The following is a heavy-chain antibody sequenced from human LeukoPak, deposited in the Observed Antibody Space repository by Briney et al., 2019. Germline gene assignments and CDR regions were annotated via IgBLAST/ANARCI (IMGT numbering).Heavy chain of an antibody. Sequence: ASVKVSCKASGYTFTGYYMHWVRQAPGQGLEWMGWINPNSGGTNYAQKFQGRVTMTRDTSISTAYMELSRMRSDDTAVYYCAIAGYYDSSGYYMFDYWGQGTLVTVSS. V-gene: IGHV1-2*02. CDR1: GYTFTGYY. D-gene: IGHD3-22*01. CDR2: INPNSGGT. CDR3: AIAGYYDSSGYYMFDY. J-gene: IGHJ4*02.